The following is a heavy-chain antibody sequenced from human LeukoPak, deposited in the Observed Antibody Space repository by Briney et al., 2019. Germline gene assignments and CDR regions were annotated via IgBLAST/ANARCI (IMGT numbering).Heavy chain of an antibody. J-gene: IGHJ1*01. D-gene: IGHD3-10*01. CDR3: LRGGGSGSYGYFQH. CDR1: GFTFSSYW. CDR2: IIGDGSST. Sequence: HAGRSLRLSCAASGFTFSSYWMHWVRHTPGKGLVWLSRIIGDGSSTNYAESVKGRFTISRDNANNTVYLQMNSLRGEDTAVYYCLRGGGSGSYGYFQHWGQGTLVTVSS. V-gene: IGHV3-74*01.